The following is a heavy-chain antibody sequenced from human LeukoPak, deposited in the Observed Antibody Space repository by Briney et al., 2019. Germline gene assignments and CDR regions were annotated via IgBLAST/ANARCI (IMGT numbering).Heavy chain of an antibody. V-gene: IGHV4-39*01. CDR3: ARPYGAISYYYYMDV. D-gene: IGHD3-16*01. J-gene: IGHJ6*03. CDR2: ITYSGST. CDR1: GGSISSSNYY. Sequence: SETLSLTCTVSGGSISSSNYYWGWIRQPPGKGLEWIGTITYSGSTYYNPSLKSRVTVSVDTSKNQFSLKLSSVTAADTAVYFCARPYGAISYYYYMDVWGKGTTVTVSS.